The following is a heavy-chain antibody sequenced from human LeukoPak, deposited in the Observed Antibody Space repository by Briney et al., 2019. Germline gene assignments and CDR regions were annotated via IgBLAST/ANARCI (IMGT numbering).Heavy chain of an antibody. CDR2: IYYSGST. J-gene: IGHJ4*02. CDR1: GGSFSSYY. CDR3: ARHRYYYGSGSWGFDY. V-gene: IGHV4-39*01. Sequence: SETLSLTCAVYGGSFSSYYWGWIRQPPGKGLEWIGSIYYSGSTYYNPSLKSRVTISVDTSKNQFSLKLSSVTAADTAVYYCARHRYYYGSGSWGFDYWGQGTLVTVSS. D-gene: IGHD3-10*01.